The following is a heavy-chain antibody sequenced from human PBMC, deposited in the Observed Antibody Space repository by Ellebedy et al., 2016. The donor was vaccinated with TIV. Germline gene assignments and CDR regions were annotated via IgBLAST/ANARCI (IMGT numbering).Heavy chain of an antibody. V-gene: IGHV3-48*01. CDR3: ATRNYDFWSDNSYYMDV. CDR2: ITSSSITI. J-gene: IGHJ6*03. CDR1: GFTFSSYG. Sequence: GGSLRLXXAASGFTFSSYGMNWVRQAPGKGLEWVSYITSSSITIYYADSVKGRFTISRDNAKNSLYLQMNSLRAEDTAVYYCATRNYDFWSDNSYYMDVWGKGTTVTVS. D-gene: IGHD3-3*01.